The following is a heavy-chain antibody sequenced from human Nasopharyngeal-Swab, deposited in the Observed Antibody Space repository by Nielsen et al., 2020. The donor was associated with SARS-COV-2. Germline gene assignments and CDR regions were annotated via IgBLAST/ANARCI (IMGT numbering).Heavy chain of an antibody. V-gene: IGHV4-59*12. CDR2: IYYSGRT. CDR3: ARGGVAYNDNTEGLDY. D-gene: IGHD3-22*01. J-gene: IGHJ4*02. Sequence: SETLSLTCTVSGGSITTFYWSWIRQPPGKGLEWIGYIYYSGRTNYNPSLKGRVTISLDTSQRQFSLRLTSVTAADTAVYYCARGGVAYNDNTEGLDYWGRGALVTVSS. CDR1: GGSITTFY.